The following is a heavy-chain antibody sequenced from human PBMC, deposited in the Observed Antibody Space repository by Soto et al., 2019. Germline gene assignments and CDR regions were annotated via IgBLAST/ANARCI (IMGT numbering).Heavy chain of an antibody. V-gene: IGHV3-23*01. CDR2: ICYSGNSK. CDR3: AKDYVAAVMDAKYVSKDYYGMDV. D-gene: IGHD6-13*01. J-gene: IGHJ6*02. Sequence: PGGSLRLSCAASGFSFSNFAVTWVRQAPGKGLEWVSTICYSGNSKYYADSVRGRFTISRDNSEDTLYLQMNSLRAEDTAVYYCAKDYVAAVMDAKYVSKDYYGMDVWGHGTTVTVSS. CDR1: GFSFSNFA.